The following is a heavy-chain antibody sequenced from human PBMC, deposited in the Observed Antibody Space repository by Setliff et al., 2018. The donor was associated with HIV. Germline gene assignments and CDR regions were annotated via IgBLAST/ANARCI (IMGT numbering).Heavy chain of an antibody. J-gene: IGHJ3*02. Sequence: GGSLRLSCAASGFTFSSNAMSWVRQAPGKGLEWVSATSGSGTSTSYADSVKGRFTISRDNSKNTLYLQMNSLRAEDTAVYYCAKQMKSMGPYDGFDIWGQGTMVTVSS. CDR1: GFTFSSNA. V-gene: IGHV3-23*01. CDR2: TSGSGTST. CDR3: AKQMKSMGPYDGFDI. D-gene: IGHD3-10*01.